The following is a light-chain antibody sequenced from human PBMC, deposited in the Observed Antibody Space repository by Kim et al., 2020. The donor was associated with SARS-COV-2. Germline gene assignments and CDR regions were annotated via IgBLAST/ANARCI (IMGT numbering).Light chain of an antibody. V-gene: IGLV3-1*01. J-gene: IGLJ2*01. CDR1: KLGDKY. Sequence: SYELTQPPSVSVSPGQTASITCSGDKLGDKYAFWYQQKPGQSPVLIIYQDNKRPSGIPERFSGSNSGNTATLTISGTQAMDESDYYCQTYDSSHVVFGGG. CDR3: QTYDSSHVV. CDR2: QDN.